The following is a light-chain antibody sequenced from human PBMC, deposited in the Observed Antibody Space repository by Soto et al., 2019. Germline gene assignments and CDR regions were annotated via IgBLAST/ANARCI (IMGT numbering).Light chain of an antibody. J-gene: IGLJ1*01. CDR1: SSDIGGYNY. V-gene: IGLV2-14*01. Sequence: QSALTQPASVSGSPGQSNTISCTGTSSDIGGYNYVSWYQQLPGEAPKLIIYDVSDRPSGVSTRFSGSKSGNTASLTISGLQAEDEGDYYCSSFTSRHTYVFGTGTKVTVL. CDR3: SSFTSRHTYV. CDR2: DVS.